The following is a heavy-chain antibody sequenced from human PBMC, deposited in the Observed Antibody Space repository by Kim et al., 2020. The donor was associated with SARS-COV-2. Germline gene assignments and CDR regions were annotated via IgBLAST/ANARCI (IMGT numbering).Heavy chain of an antibody. CDR3: ALRSSSWSQRGGDWFDP. D-gene: IGHD6-13*01. CDR2: INHSGST. CDR1: GGSFSGYY. J-gene: IGHJ5*02. Sequence: SQTLSLTCAVYGGSFSGYYWSWIRQPPGKGLEWIGEINHSGSTNYNPSRKSRVTISVDTSKNQFSLKLSSVTAADTAVYYCALRSSSWSQRGGDWFDPWG. V-gene: IGHV4-34*01.